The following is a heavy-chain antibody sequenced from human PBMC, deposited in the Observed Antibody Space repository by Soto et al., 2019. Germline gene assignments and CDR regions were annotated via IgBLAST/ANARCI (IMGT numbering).Heavy chain of an antibody. J-gene: IGHJ4*02. Sequence: EVQLEESGGGLVQPGGSLRLSCAASGFTFSRSEMNWVRQAPEKGLEWVSYISISGDSTNYADSVKGRFTIARDNAANSLYLQMNSLRTEDSAVYYCVEDRTGPTGGWGQGTLVTVSS. CDR3: VEDRTGPTGG. CDR1: GFTFSRSE. D-gene: IGHD1-7*01. CDR2: ISISGDST. V-gene: IGHV3-48*03.